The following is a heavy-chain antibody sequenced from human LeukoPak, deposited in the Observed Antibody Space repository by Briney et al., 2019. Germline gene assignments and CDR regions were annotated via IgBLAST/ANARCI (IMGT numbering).Heavy chain of an antibody. D-gene: IGHD6-13*01. V-gene: IGHV3-30-3*01. CDR2: IAYDGSKD. J-gene: IGHJ6*02. CDR3: AKDQAAAGTDASMDV. Sequence: PGRSLRLSCTASGFTFRRNAMHWVRQAPGRGLEWVAVIAYDGSKDYYVDSVKGRFTISRDNSLHTVYLQMNSLREEDTAVYYCAKDQAAAGTDASMDVWGRGTTVIVSS. CDR1: GFTFRRNA.